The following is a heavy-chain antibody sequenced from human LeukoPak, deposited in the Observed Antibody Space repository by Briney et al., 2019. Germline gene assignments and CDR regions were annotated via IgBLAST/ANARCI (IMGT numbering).Heavy chain of an antibody. CDR2: IYYSGST. J-gene: IGHJ6*03. Sequence: SQTLSLTCTVSGGSISSGDYYWSWIRQPPGKGLEWIGYIYYSGSTYYNPSLKSRVTISVDTSKNQFSLNLSSVTAADTAVYYCGRVLYYYYYMDVWGKGTTVTVSS. CDR1: GGSISSGDYY. V-gene: IGHV4-30-4*01. CDR3: GRVLYYYYYMDV.